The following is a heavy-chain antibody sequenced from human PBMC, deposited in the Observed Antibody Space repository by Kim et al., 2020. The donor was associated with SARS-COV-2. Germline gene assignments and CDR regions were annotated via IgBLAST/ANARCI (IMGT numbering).Heavy chain of an antibody. J-gene: IGHJ4*02. D-gene: IGHD3-16*01. Sequence: WGSLRLSCAASGFTFSSYGMHWVRQAPGKGLEWVAVISYDGSNKYYADSVKGRFTISRDNSKNTLYLQMNSLRAEDTAVYYCAKWGLDGDFFDYWGQGTL. CDR1: GFTFSSYG. CDR2: ISYDGSNK. V-gene: IGHV3-30*18. CDR3: AKWGLDGDFFDY.